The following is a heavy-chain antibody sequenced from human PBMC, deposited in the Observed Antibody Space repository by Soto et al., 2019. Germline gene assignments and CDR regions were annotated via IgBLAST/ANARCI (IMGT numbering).Heavy chain of an antibody. CDR1: GFIFSNYP. D-gene: IGHD1-1*01. CDR2: VSPSGSNT. CDR3: AKDQGRIYNPFDY. J-gene: IGHJ4*02. V-gene: IGHV3-23*01. Sequence: EVQLLESGGGLVQPGGSLRLSCAVSGFIFSNYPMSWVRQAPGKGLEWVSSVSPSGSNTYYADSVKGHFTMSRDNSKNTLYMQMNSLRPEDTGVYYCAKDQGRIYNPFDYWGQGTLVTVSS.